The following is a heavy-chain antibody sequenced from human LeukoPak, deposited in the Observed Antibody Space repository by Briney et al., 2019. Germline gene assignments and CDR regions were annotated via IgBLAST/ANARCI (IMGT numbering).Heavy chain of an antibody. V-gene: IGHV4-39*01. D-gene: IGHD3-9*01. Sequence: PSETLSLTCTVSGGSISSSSYYWGWIRQPPGKGLEWIGSIYYSGSTYYNPSLKSRVTISVDTSKNQFSLKLSSVTAADTAVYYCARHIPPPYYDILTGYSLFDYWGQGTLVTVSS. CDR1: GGSISSSSYY. J-gene: IGHJ4*02. CDR3: ARHIPPPYYDILTGYSLFDY. CDR2: IYYSGST.